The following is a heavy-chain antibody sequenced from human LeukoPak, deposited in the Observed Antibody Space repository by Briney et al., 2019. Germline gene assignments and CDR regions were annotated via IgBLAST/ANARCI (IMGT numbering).Heavy chain of an antibody. V-gene: IGHV4-59*01. CDR2: IYYTGTT. CDR3: ARAYSYGLIHDAFDI. D-gene: IGHD5-18*01. CDR1: GGSIGSYY. Sequence: SETLSLTCTVSGGSIGSYYWSWIRRPPGKGLEWIGYIYYTGTTTYNPSLKSRVTISLDTSKNQFSLKLTSMTAADTAVYYCARAYSYGLIHDAFDIWGQGTMVTVSS. J-gene: IGHJ3*02.